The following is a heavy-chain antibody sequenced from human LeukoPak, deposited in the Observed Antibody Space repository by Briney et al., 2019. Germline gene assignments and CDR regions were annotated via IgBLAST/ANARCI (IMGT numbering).Heavy chain of an antibody. V-gene: IGHV1-18*04. CDR2: ISAYNGNT. J-gene: IGHJ4*02. D-gene: IGHD2-2*01. CDR3: ARGRGYCSSISCLPEGY. CDR1: GYTFTSYG. Sequence: PGASVKVSCKASGYTFTSYGISWVRQAPGQGLEWMGWISAYNGNTNYAQKLQGRVTMTTDTSTSTAYMELRGLRSDDTAVYYCARGRGYCSSISCLPEGYWGQGTLVTVSS.